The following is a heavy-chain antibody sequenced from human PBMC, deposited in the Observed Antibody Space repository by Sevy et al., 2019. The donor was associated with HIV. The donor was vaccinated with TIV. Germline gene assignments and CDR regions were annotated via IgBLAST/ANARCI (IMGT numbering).Heavy chain of an antibody. CDR2: IYYSGIT. Sequence: SETLSLTCSVSGGSISSGDYYWTWMRQSPGKGLEWIGYIYYSGITYYNPSLKGRVIISIDTVKNQFSLKLSSVTAAETAGYYCARYCTRTSPHNWFDPWGQGTLVTVSS. J-gene: IGHJ5*02. CDR1: GGSISSGDYY. D-gene: IGHD2-2*01. V-gene: IGHV4-30-4*01. CDR3: ARYCTRTSPHNWFDP.